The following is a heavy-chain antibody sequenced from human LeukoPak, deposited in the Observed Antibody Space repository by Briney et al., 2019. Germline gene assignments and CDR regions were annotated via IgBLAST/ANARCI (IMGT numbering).Heavy chain of an antibody. CDR3: ARVVYDYVWGSYRDYYFDY. CDR1: GFTFSDYY. Sequence: GGSLRLSRAASGFTFSDYYMSWIRQAPGKGLEWVSYISSSGSTIYYADSVKGRFTISRDNAKNSLYLQMNSLRAEDTAVYYCARVVYDYVWGSYRDYYFDYWGQGTLVTVSS. D-gene: IGHD3-16*02. J-gene: IGHJ4*02. V-gene: IGHV3-11*01. CDR2: ISSSGSTI.